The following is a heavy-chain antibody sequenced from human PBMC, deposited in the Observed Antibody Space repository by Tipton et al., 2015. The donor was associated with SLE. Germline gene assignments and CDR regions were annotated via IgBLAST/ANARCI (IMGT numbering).Heavy chain of an antibody. V-gene: IGHV4-39*02. J-gene: IGHJ5*02. D-gene: IGHD3-3*01. CDR2: IYYSGTT. Sequence: TLSLTCTVSGGAISGSSYYWGWIRQPPGKGLGWIGSIYYSGTTNYNLSLESRVTISVDTSKDEFSLRLSSVTAADTAVYYCAKVTVFGVAIFGYNWFDPWGQGTLVTVAS. CDR3: AKVTVFGVAIFGYNWFDP. CDR1: GGAISGSSYY.